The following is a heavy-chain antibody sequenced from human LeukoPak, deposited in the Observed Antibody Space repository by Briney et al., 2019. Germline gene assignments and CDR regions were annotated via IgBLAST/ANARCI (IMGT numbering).Heavy chain of an antibody. CDR3: ATSIAAAGIPFDY. CDR2: FDPEDGET. V-gene: IGHV1-24*01. D-gene: IGHD6-13*01. Sequence: ASVKVSCKVSGYTLTELSMHWVRQTPGKGREWMGGFDPEDGETIYAQKFQGRVTMTEDTSTDTAYMELSSLRSEDTAVYYCATSIAAAGIPFDYWGQGTLVTVSS. CDR1: GYTLTELS. J-gene: IGHJ4*02.